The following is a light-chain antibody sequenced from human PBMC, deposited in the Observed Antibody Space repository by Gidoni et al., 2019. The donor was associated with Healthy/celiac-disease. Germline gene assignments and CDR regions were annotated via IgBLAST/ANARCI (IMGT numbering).Light chain of an antibody. V-gene: IGKV3-15*01. CDR2: VAS. Sequence: EIVMTHSPATLSVSPGQRDTLSCRASQSVSSNLAWYQQKPGQAPRLLIYVASTRATGIPARFSGSGSGTEFTLTISSLQSEDFAVYYCQQYNSWPLTFGGGTKVEIK. CDR1: QSVSSN. CDR3: QQYNSWPLT. J-gene: IGKJ4*01.